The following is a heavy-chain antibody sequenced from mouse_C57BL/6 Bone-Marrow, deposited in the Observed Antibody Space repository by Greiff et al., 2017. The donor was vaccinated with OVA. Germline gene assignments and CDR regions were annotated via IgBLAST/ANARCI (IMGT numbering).Heavy chain of an antibody. CDR3: ARRERSPRFAY. Sequence: EVKLQESGPELVKPGASVKIPCKASGYTFTDYNMDWVKQSHGKSLEWIGDINPNNGGTIYNQKFKGKATLTVDKSSSTAYMELRSLTSEDTAVYYCARRERSPRFAYWGQGTLVTVSA. CDR1: GYTFTDYN. CDR2: INPNNGGT. V-gene: IGHV1-18*01. J-gene: IGHJ3*01.